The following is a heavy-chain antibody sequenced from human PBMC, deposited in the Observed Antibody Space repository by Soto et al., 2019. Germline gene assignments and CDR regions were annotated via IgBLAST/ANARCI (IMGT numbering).Heavy chain of an antibody. Sequence: HPGGSLRLCCAASGFSFGSYALSWVRQAPGKGLEWVSTISGSDGKTFYADSVKGRFSISRDTSQSTLYLQMNSLRADDTAMYYCARWSYLDYWGQGTRVTVSS. CDR2: ISGSDGKT. CDR3: ARWSYLDY. J-gene: IGHJ4*02. V-gene: IGHV3-23*01. CDR1: GFSFGSYA. D-gene: IGHD3-3*01.